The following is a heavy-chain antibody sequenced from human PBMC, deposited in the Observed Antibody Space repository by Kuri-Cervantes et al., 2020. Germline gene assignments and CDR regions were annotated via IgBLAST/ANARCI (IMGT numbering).Heavy chain of an antibody. CDR3: AREIFGGTSGVRYYYYGMDV. D-gene: IGHD3-3*01. V-gene: IGHV4-61*02. CDR1: GGSISSGSYY. Sequence: SETLSLTCTVSGGSISSGSYYWSWIRQPARKGLEWIGRIYTSGSTNYNPSLKSRVTISVDTSKNQFSLKLSSVTAADTAVYYCAREIFGGTSGVRYYYYGMDVWGQGTTVTVSS. CDR2: IYTSGST. J-gene: IGHJ6*02.